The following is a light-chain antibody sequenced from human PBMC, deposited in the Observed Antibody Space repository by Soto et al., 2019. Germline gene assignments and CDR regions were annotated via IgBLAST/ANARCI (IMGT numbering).Light chain of an antibody. CDR1: QGVTTN. CDR2: DVS. V-gene: IGKV3-15*01. J-gene: IGKJ5*01. CDR3: QQYNNWPFS. Sequence: EILMTQSPASLSVSPGERVTLSCRAGQGVTTNFAWYQQKSGQSPRLLIYDVSSRATGVPSRCSGTGCETDFTLTISGLQAEDSAIYFCQQYNNWPFSFGQGTRLEIK.